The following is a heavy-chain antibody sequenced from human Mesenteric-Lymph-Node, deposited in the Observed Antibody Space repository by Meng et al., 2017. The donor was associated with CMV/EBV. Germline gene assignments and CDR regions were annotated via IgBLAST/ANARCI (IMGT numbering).Heavy chain of an antibody. D-gene: IGHD5-18*01. CDR3: AKDLPSGHSFGNYYYYGMDV. CDR1: GFTFNNYG. CDR2: IRFDGNDK. J-gene: IGHJ6*02. V-gene: IGHV3-30*02. Sequence: GGSLRLSCTASGFTFNNYGIYWVRQAPGKGLEGVAFIRFDGNDKYYADSAKGRFTISRDNSKNTVYLQMNSLGVEDTAVYYCAKDLPSGHSFGNYYYYGMDVWGQGTTVTVSS.